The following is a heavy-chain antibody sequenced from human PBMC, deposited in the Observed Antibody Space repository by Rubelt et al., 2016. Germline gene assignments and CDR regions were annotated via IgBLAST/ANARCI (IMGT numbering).Heavy chain of an antibody. D-gene: IGHD4-17*01. CDR2: FDPEDGET. J-gene: IGHJ4*02. CDR1: GYTLTELS. CDR3: AIRQPDYGDLDFDY. V-gene: IGHV1-24*01. Sequence: QVQLVQSGAEVKKPGASVKVSCKVSGYTLTELSMHWVRQAPGKGHEWMGGFDPEDGETIYAQKFQGRVTMTEDTSTDTAYMGLSSLRSEDTAVYYCAIRQPDYGDLDFDYWGQGTLVTVSS.